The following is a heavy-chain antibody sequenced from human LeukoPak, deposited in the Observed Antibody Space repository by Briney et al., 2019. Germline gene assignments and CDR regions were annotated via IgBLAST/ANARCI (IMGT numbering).Heavy chain of an antibody. CDR3: ARATLGYCSSTSCYREFDP. J-gene: IGHJ5*02. CDR1: GGTFSSYT. CDR2: IIPILGIA. V-gene: IGHV1-69*02. Sequence: SVKVSCKASGGTFSSYTISWVRQAPGQGLEWMGRIIPILGIANYAQKFQGRVTITADESTSTAYMELSSLRSEDTAVYYCARATLGYCSSTSCYREFDPWGQGTLVTVSS. D-gene: IGHD2-2*02.